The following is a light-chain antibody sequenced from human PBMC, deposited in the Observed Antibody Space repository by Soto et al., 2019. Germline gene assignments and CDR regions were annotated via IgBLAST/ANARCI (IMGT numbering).Light chain of an antibody. CDR3: ASWDDSLTGFV. Sequence: QSVLTQPPSVSGTPGQRVTISCSGSSSNIGHNYVSWYQQVPGSTPKLLIYRSDQRPSGVPDRFSGSKSGTSASLAIGGLRSEDEADYYCASWDDSLTGFVFGTGTKVTVL. J-gene: IGLJ1*01. CDR2: RSD. CDR1: SSNIGHNY. V-gene: IGLV1-47*01.